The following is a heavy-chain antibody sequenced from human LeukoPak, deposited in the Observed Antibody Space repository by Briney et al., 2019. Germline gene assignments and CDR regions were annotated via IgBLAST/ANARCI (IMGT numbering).Heavy chain of an antibody. CDR3: AREIMQLWPDY. CDR1: GFTFSSYW. V-gene: IGHV3-7*01. Sequence: PGGSLRLSCAASGFTFSSYWMSWVRQAPGKGLEWVANIKQEGSEKYYVDSVKGRFTISRDNAKNSLYLQMNSLRAEDTAVYYCAREIMQLWPDYWGQGTLVTVSS. J-gene: IGHJ4*02. CDR2: IKQEGSEK. D-gene: IGHD5-18*01.